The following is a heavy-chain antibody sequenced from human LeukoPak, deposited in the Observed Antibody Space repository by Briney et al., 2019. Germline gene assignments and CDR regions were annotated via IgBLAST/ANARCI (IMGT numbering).Heavy chain of an antibody. J-gene: IGHJ5*02. CDR1: GGSFSGYY. CDR3: AREAEYYDFWSGYRNWFDP. CDR2: INHSGST. D-gene: IGHD3-3*01. V-gene: IGHV4-34*01. Sequence: PSETLSLTCAVYGGSFSGYYWSWIRQPPGKGLEWIGEINHSGSTNYNPSLKSRVTISVDTSKNQLSLKLSSVTAADTAVYYCAREAEYYDFWSGYRNWFDPWGQGTLVTVSP.